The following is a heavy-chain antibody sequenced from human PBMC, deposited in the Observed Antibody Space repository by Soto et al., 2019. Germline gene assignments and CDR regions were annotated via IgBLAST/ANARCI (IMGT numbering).Heavy chain of an antibody. Sequence: VQLVESGGGVVQPGRSLRLSCAASGFTFSDYAMHWVRQAPGKGLEWVAVVSHDGRNTDYADSVKGRFTISRDSSKNTVSLEMNSLRAEDTAVYYCARGGRQWLVTSGFNYWGHGALVTVSS. V-gene: IGHV3-30*03. CDR1: GFTFSDYA. J-gene: IGHJ4*01. CDR2: VSHDGRNT. D-gene: IGHD6-19*01. CDR3: ARGGRQWLVTSGFNY.